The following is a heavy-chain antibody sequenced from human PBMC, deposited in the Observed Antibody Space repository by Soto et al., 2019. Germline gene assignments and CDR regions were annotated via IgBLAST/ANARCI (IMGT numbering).Heavy chain of an antibody. D-gene: IGHD6-19*01. CDR1: GFTFSSYG. CDR3: ARVDGSGWYVDY. CDR2: IWYDGSNK. V-gene: IGHV3-33*01. J-gene: IGHJ4*02. Sequence: QVQLVESGGGVVQPGRSLRLSCAASGFTFSSYGMHWVRQAPGKGLEWVAVIWYDGSNKYYADSVKGRFTISRDNSKHTLYLQMNSLRAEDTAVYYCARVDGSGWYVDYWGQGTLVTVSS.